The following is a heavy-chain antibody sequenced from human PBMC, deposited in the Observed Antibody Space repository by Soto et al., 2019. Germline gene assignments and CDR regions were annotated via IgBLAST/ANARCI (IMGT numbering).Heavy chain of an antibody. CDR1: GYSFTSYW. J-gene: IGHJ6*02. Sequence: VESLKISCKGSGYSFTSYWISWVRQMPGKGLEWMGRIDPSDSYTNYSPSFQGHVTISADKSISTAYLQWSSLKASDTAMYYCAGPSKFSRAGGYYYGMDVWGQGTTVTVSS. D-gene: IGHD3-10*01. CDR3: AGPSKFSRAGGYYYGMDV. CDR2: IDPSDSYT. V-gene: IGHV5-10-1*01.